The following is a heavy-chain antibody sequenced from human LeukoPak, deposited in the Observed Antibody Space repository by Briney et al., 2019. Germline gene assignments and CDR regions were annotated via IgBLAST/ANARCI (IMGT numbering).Heavy chain of an antibody. CDR2: MNPNSGNT. J-gene: IGHJ4*02. D-gene: IGHD3-9*01. V-gene: IGHV1-8*01. CDR3: ARLDILTGYSSDY. CDR1: GYTFTSYD. Sequence: GASVKVSCKASGYTFTSYDINWLRQATGQGLEWMGWMNPNSGNTGYAQKFQGRVTMTRNTSISTAYMELSSLRSEDTAVYYCARLDILTGYSSDYWGQGTLVTVSS.